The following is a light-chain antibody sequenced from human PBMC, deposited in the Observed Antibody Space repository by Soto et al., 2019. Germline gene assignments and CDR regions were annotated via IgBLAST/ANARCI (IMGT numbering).Light chain of an antibody. CDR3: QQYYSTPPYS. CDR2: WAS. J-gene: IGKJ2*03. CDR1: QSLLYSSNYKNY. V-gene: IGKV4-1*01. Sequence: DIVMTQSPDSLAVSLGERATINCKSSQSLLYSSNYKNYLAWYQQRSGQPPKLLISWASTRESGVPDRFSGSGSGTDFTLTISSLQAEDVAVYYCQQYYSTPPYSFGQGTKVAI.